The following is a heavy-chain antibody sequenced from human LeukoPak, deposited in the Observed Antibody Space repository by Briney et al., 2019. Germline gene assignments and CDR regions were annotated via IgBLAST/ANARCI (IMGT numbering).Heavy chain of an antibody. Sequence: GASVKVSCKASGYTFTSYGISWVRQAPGQGLEWMGWISAYNGNTNYAQKLQGRVTMTTDKSTSKAYMELRSLRSDDTAVYYCARDPSYISLSGDAFDIWGQGTMVTVSS. V-gene: IGHV1-18*01. D-gene: IGHD6-6*01. CDR3: ARDPSYISLSGDAFDI. J-gene: IGHJ3*02. CDR2: ISAYNGNT. CDR1: GYTFTSYG.